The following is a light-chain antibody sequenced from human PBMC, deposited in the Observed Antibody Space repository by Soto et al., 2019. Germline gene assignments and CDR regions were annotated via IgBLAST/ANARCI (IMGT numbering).Light chain of an antibody. CDR3: QQSYSTPLT. J-gene: IGKJ5*01. CDR2: NAS. V-gene: IGKV3-11*01. Sequence: EMVMTQSPATLSVSPGERATLSCRASQSVSTFLAWFQQKPGQPPRLLIYNASNRTTGIPARFSGSGSGTDFTLTISSLQPEDFATYYCQQSYSTPLTFGQGTRLEI. CDR1: QSVSTF.